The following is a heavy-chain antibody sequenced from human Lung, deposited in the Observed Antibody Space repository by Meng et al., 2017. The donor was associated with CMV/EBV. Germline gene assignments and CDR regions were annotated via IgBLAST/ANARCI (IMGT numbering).Heavy chain of an antibody. CDR1: GFTFSDYW. J-gene: IGHJ4*02. D-gene: IGHD2-21*02. Sequence: GESXKISCAASGFTFSDYWMSWVRQTPGRRLEWVANIQKDGGEKYSVESVKGRFTISGDNAKNSVYLQINHLTADDTAVYYCARDPDCADVLDHWGQGTLVTVSS. CDR3: ARDPDCADVLDH. V-gene: IGHV3-7*01. CDR2: IQKDGGEK.